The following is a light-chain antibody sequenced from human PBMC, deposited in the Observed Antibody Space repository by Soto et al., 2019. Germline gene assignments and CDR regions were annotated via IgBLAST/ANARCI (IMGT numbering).Light chain of an antibody. V-gene: IGKV1-5*03. CDR1: QSISSW. CDR2: KAS. Sequence: DIQMTQSPSTLSASVGDRVTITCRASQSISSWLAWYQQKPGKAPKLLIYKASSLESGVPSRFSGSGSGTDFTLTISSLQPDYFATYYCQQYNSYPYTFGQGTKLEIK. J-gene: IGKJ2*01. CDR3: QQYNSYPYT.